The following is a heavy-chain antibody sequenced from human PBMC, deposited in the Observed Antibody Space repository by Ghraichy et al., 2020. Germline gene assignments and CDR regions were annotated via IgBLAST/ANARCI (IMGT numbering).Heavy chain of an antibody. CDR2: MNPNSGNT. CDR3: ARDGWRIAAAVADYYYYYGMDV. Sequence: ASVKVSCKASGYTFTSYDINWVRQATGQGLEWMGWMNPNSGNTGYAQKFQGRVTMTRNTSISTAYMELSSLRSEDTAVYYCARDGWRIAAAVADYYYYYGMDVWGQGTTVTVSS. J-gene: IGHJ6*02. CDR1: GYTFTSYD. D-gene: IGHD6-13*01. V-gene: IGHV1-8*01.